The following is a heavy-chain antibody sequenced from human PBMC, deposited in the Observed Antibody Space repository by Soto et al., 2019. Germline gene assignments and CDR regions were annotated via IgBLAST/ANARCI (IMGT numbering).Heavy chain of an antibody. V-gene: IGHV3-30-3*01. CDR3: ARDGDTVTPAGFFDL. CDR2: ISYDESNK. CDR1: GFTFSSYA. J-gene: IGHJ2*01. Sequence: QVQLVESGGGVVQPGRSLRLSCAASGFTFSSYAMHWVRQAPGKGLEWVAVISYDESNKYYADSVKGRFTISRDNSKNTRYLQMNSLRAEDTAVYYCARDGDTVTPAGFFDLWGRGTLVTVSS. D-gene: IGHD4-17*01.